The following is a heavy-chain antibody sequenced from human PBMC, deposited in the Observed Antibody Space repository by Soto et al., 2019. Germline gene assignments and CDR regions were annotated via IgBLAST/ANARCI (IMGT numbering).Heavy chain of an antibody. D-gene: IGHD3-3*01. Sequence: NPSETLSLTCAVYGGSFSGYYWSWIRQPPGKGLEWIGEINHSGSTNYNPSLKSRVTISVDTSKNQFPLKLSSVTAADTAVYYCARRTGYYDFWSGYYKFDYWGQGTLVTVSS. CDR1: GGSFSGYY. CDR2: INHSGST. J-gene: IGHJ4*02. CDR3: ARRTGYYDFWSGYYKFDY. V-gene: IGHV4-34*01.